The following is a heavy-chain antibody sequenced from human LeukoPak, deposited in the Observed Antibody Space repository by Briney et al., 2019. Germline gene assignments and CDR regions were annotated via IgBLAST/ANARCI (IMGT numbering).Heavy chain of an antibody. V-gene: IGHV1-8*01. CDR2: MNPNSDNT. Sequence: GASVKVSCKASGYTFTSYDINWVRQATGQGLEWMGWMNPNSDNTGYAQKFQGRVTMTRNTSISTPYMELSSLRSEDTAVYYCARLSSSWYYYGMDIWGQGTTVTVSS. CDR3: ARLSSSWYYYGMDI. CDR1: GYTFTSYD. D-gene: IGHD6-13*01. J-gene: IGHJ6*02.